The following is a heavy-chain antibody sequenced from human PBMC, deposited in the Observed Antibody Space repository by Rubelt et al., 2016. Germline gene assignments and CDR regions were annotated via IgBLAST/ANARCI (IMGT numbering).Heavy chain of an antibody. J-gene: IGHJ4*02. CDR3: ARGNSGYDYGLDY. V-gene: IGHV1-2*02. CDR2: INPNSGGT. CDR1: GYTFTGYY. D-gene: IGHD5-12*01. Sequence: QVQLVQSGAEVKKPGASVKVSCKASGYTFTGYYMHWVRQAPGQGLEWMGWINPNSGGTNYARKFQGRVTMTRETSGSKAYMELSRLTSDDTAVYYGARGNSGYDYGLDYWGQGTLVTVSS.